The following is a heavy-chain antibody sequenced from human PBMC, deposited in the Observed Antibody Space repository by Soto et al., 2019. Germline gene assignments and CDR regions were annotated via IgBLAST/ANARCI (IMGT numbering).Heavy chain of an antibody. CDR1: GDTFTDYY. V-gene: IGHV1-46*01. CDR2: VNPSGGHT. D-gene: IGHD2-21*02. J-gene: IGHJ4*02. Sequence: QVQLVQSGAEVKKPGASVKVSCKASGDTFTDYYIHWVRQAPGQGLEWMGTVNPSGGHTTYAQHFLGRMTMTRDTSTSTLYMELTSLTSEDTAVYYCSRGGHVVVVTAALDFWGQGTLVTVSS. CDR3: SRGGHVVVVTAALDF.